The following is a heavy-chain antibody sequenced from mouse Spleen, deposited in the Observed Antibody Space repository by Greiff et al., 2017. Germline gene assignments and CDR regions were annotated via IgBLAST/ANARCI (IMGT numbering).Heavy chain of an antibody. Sequence: VQLKESGPGLVKPSQSLSLTCSVTGYYITSGYYWNWIRQFPGNKLEWMGYISYDGSNNYNPSLKNRISITRDTSKNQFFLKLNSVTTEDTATYYCARRGYGYNWYFDVWGAGTTVTVSS. V-gene: IGHV3-6*01. D-gene: IGHD1-2*01. CDR1: GYYITSGYY. J-gene: IGHJ1*01. CDR3: ARRGYGYNWYFDV. CDR2: ISYDGSN.